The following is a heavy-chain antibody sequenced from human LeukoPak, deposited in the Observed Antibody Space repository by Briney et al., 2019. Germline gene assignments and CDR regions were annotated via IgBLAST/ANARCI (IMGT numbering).Heavy chain of an antibody. Sequence: GGSLRLSCAASGFTFSSYWMSWVRQAPGKGLEWVANIKQGGSEKYYVDSVKGRFTISRDNAKNSLYLQMNSLRAEDTAVYYCARVRGYYSSTSCSNYFDYWGQGTLVTVSS. J-gene: IGHJ4*02. CDR3: ARVRGYYSSTSCSNYFDY. D-gene: IGHD2-2*01. V-gene: IGHV3-7*01. CDR1: GFTFSSYW. CDR2: IKQGGSEK.